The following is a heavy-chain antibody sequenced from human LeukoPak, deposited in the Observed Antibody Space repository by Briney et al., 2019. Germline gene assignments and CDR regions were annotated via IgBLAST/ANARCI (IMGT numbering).Heavy chain of an antibody. CDR2: INPNSGGT. CDR3: ARDLKPWYSSSSDYNWFDP. Sequence: GASVKVSCKASGCTLTGYYMHWVRQAPGQGLEWMGCINPNSGGTNYAQKFQGRVTMTRDTSISTAYMELSRLRSDDTAVYYCARDLKPWYSSSSDYNWFDPWGQGTLVTVSS. J-gene: IGHJ5*02. D-gene: IGHD6-13*01. CDR1: GCTLTGYY. V-gene: IGHV1-2*02.